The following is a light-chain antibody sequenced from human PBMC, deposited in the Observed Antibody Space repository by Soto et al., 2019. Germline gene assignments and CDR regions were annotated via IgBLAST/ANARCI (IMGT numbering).Light chain of an antibody. CDR2: GAS. CDR1: QSVSSN. J-gene: IGKJ5*01. Sequence: EVVMTQSPATLSVSPGERATLSCRASQSVSSNLAWYQQKHGQAPRLLIYGASTRATGIPARFSGSGSGTEFTLTISNLQSEDFAVYYCQQYDNWPPITFGQGTRLGIK. V-gene: IGKV3-15*01. CDR3: QQYDNWPPIT.